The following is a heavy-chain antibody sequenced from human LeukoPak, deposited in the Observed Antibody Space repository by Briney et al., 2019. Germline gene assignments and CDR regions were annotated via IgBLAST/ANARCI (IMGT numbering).Heavy chain of an antibody. D-gene: IGHD4-11*01. J-gene: IGHJ5*02. V-gene: IGHV4-4*07. CDR3: ARDGDDYSNYYWFDP. CDR1: GGSISSYY. Sequence: PSETLSLTCTVSGGSISSYYWSWIRQPAGRGLEWIGRIYTSGSTNYNPSLKSRVTMSVDTSKNQFSLKLSSVTAADTAVYYCARDGDDYSNYYWFDPWGQGTLVTVSS. CDR2: IYTSGST.